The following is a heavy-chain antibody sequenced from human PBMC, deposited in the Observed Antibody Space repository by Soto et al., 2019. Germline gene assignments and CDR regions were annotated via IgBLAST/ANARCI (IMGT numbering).Heavy chain of an antibody. Sequence: GESLKISCKGSGYSFTIYWISWVRQMPGKGLEWMGRIDPSDSYTNYSPSFQGHVTISADKSISTAYLQWSSLKASDTAMYYCARRVVPAAIGYAYFDYWGQGTLVTVSS. V-gene: IGHV5-10-1*01. CDR3: ARRVVPAAIGYAYFDY. CDR2: IDPSDSYT. J-gene: IGHJ4*02. CDR1: GYSFTIYW. D-gene: IGHD2-2*02.